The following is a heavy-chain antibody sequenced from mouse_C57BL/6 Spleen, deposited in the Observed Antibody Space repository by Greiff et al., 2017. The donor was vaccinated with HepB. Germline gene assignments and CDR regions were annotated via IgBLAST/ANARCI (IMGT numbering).Heavy chain of an antibody. CDR3: SRSLVLPYYAMDY. V-gene: IGHV1-18*01. D-gene: IGHD1-1*01. J-gene: IGHJ4*01. Sequence: EVQLQQSGPELVKPGASVKIPCKASGYTFTDYNMDWVKQSHGKSLEWIGDINPNNGGTIYNQKFKGKATLTVDKSSSTAYMELRSLTSEDPAVYYCSRSLVLPYYAMDYWGQGTSVTVSS. CDR2: INPNNGGT. CDR1: GYTFTDYN.